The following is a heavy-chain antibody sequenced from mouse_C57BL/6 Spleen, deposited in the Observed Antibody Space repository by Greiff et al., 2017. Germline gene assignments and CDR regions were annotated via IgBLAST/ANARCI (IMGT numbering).Heavy chain of an antibody. CDR3: ARDGSSYGWFAY. J-gene: IGHJ3*01. V-gene: IGHV1-53*01. CDR2: INPSNGGT. CDR1: GYTFTSYW. D-gene: IGHD1-1*01. Sequence: QVQLKQPGTELVKPGASVKLSCKASGYTFTSYWMHWVKQRPGQGLEWIGNINPSNGGTNYNEKFKSKATLTVDKSSSTAYMQLSSLTSEDSAVYYCARDGSSYGWFAYWGQGTLVTVSA.